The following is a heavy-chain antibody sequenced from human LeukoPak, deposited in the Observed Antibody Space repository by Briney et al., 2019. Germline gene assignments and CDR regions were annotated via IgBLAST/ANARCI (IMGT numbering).Heavy chain of an antibody. CDR2: ISGSGGST. J-gene: IGHJ6*02. Sequence: GGSLRLSCAASGFTFSSYAMGWVRQAPGKGLEWFSAISGSGGSTYYADSVKGRFTISRDNSKNTLYLQMNSLRAEDTAVYYCAKARSLIGPRLALYGMDVWGQGTTVTVSS. CDR1: GFTFSSYA. CDR3: AKARSLIGPRLALYGMDV. D-gene: IGHD3-22*01. V-gene: IGHV3-23*01.